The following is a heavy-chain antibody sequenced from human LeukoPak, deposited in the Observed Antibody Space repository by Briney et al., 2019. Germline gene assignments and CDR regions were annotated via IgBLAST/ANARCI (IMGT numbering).Heavy chain of an antibody. D-gene: IGHD3-22*01. CDR3: ARVKGYYDTLGAFVY. J-gene: IGHJ4*02. V-gene: IGHV3-53*01. CDR1: GFNVSSNY. Sequence: GGALRLSCAASGFNVSSNYMSWVRQAPGKGLEWVSVIYSGGSTYYADSVKGRFTISRDNSKNTLYLQMNNLRAEDTGVYYCARVKGYYDTLGAFVYWGQGTLVTVSS. CDR2: IYSGGST.